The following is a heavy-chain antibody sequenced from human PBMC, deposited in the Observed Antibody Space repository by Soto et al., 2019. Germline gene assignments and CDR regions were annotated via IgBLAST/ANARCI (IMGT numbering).Heavy chain of an antibody. CDR1: GGTFNTYA. Sequence: QVQLVQSGAEMKKPGSSVKVSCQSSGGTFNTYAMNWVRQAPGQGPEWMGDISPMFGAANYAPKFQGRVTITADESTGTSYMQLSSLTSEDTALYYCARDFFKLAVTAAENWFAPWGQGTLVTVSS. CDR3: ARDFFKLAVTAAENWFAP. CDR2: ISPMFGAA. D-gene: IGHD2-21*02. J-gene: IGHJ5*02. V-gene: IGHV1-69*19.